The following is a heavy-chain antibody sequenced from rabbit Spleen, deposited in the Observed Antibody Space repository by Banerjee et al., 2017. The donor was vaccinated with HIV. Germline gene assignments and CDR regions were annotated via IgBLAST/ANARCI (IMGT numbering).Heavy chain of an antibody. V-gene: IGHV1S45*01. Sequence: EQLEESGGGLVKPEGSLTLTCKASGVSFSDKDVMCWVRQAPGKGLEWIACINTVTGKTVYASWAKGRFTISKTSSTTVTLQMTSLTAADTATYFCARNGGMLNYELWGQGTLVTVS. CDR3: ARNGGMLNYEL. CDR2: INTVTGKT. J-gene: IGHJ6*01. D-gene: IGHD6-1*01. CDR1: GVSFSDKDV.